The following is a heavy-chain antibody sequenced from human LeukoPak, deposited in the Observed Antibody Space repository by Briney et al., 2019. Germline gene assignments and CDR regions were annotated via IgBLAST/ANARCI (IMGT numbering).Heavy chain of an antibody. Sequence: ASVKVSCKTSGYTFTNYYMHWVRQAPGQGPEWMGMVNPSGGSTSYALKFQGRVTMTRDTSSSTVYMELSSLRSEDTAVYYCARGYNSGRDYYFDYWGQGTLVTVPS. CDR1: GYTFTNYY. CDR2: VNPSGGST. D-gene: IGHD6-19*01. CDR3: ARGYNSGRDYYFDY. J-gene: IGHJ4*02. V-gene: IGHV1-46*01.